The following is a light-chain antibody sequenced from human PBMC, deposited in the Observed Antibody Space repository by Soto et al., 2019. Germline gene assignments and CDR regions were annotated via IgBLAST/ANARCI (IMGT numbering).Light chain of an antibody. Sequence: DIQMTQSPSSLSASVGDRVTITCRASQSISDYLSWYQQKPGKDPNLLIYAASNLQGGVPSRFRGSGSGTDFTLTISSLQPEDSATYYCHQSFTTPHTFGQGTKLEIK. CDR1: QSISDY. V-gene: IGKV1-39*01. CDR3: HQSFTTPHT. J-gene: IGKJ2*01. CDR2: AAS.